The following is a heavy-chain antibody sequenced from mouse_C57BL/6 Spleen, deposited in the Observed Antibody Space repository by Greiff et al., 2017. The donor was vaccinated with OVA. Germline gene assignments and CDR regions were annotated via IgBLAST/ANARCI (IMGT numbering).Heavy chain of an antibody. Sequence: VQLQPSGTVLVRPGASVKMSCKSSGYTFTSYWMHWVKQRPGQGLEWIGAIYPGNSDTSYNQKFKGKAKLTAVTSASTAYMELSSLTNEDSAVYYCTYSSGGYYYDYWGKGTTLTVSS. D-gene: IGHD3-2*02. CDR3: TYSSGGYYYDY. CDR2: IYPGNSDT. CDR1: GYTFTSYW. J-gene: IGHJ2*01. V-gene: IGHV1-5*01.